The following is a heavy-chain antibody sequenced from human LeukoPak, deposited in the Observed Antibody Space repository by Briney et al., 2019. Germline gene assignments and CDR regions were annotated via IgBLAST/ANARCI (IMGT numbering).Heavy chain of an antibody. V-gene: IGHV4-39*01. D-gene: IGHD1-26*01. CDR3: AHGVGATSGDY. CDR2: IYYSGST. Sequence: PSETLSLTCTVSGGSISSSSYYWGWIRQPPGKGLEWIGSIYYSGSTYYNPSLKSRVTISVDTSKNQFSLKLSSVTAADTAVYYCAHGVGATSGDYWGQGTLVTVSS. CDR1: GGSISSSSYY. J-gene: IGHJ4*02.